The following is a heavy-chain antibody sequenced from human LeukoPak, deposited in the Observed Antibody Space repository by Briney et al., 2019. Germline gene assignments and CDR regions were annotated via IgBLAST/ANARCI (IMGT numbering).Heavy chain of an antibody. V-gene: IGHV1-8*01. CDR2: TNPNSGKT. D-gene: IGHD6-13*01. Sequence: GASVKVSCKASGYTFTSSDINWVRQAPGQGLEWMGWTNPNSGKTGYARKFQGRVTMTKNTSISTAYMEVSSLEYDDTAIYYCARGRPGLASAGTYDFWGQGTLITVSS. CDR3: ARGRPGLASAGTYDF. CDR1: GYTFTSSD. J-gene: IGHJ4*02.